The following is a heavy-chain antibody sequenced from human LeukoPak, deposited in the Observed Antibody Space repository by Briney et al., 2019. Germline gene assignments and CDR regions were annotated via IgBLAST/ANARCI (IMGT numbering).Heavy chain of an antibody. CDR3: TPLHDSKVDSAPFDY. CDR2: IRSKANSYAT. CDR1: GFTFSGSA. J-gene: IGHJ4*02. D-gene: IGHD3-22*01. Sequence: GGSLRLSCAASGFTFSGSAMHWVRQASGKGLEWVGRIRSKANSYATAYAASVKGRFTISRDDSKNTAYLQLNSLKTEDTAVYYCTPLHDSKVDSAPFDYWGQGTLVTVSS. V-gene: IGHV3-73*01.